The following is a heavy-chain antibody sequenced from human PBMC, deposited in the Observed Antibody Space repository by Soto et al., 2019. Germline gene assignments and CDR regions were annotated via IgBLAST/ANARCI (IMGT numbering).Heavy chain of an antibody. CDR2: IYYSGST. Sequence: SETLSLTCTVSGGSISSYYWSWIRQPPGKGLEWIGYIYYSGSTNYNPSLKSRVTISVDTSKNQFSLKLSSVTAADTAVYYCARARGPPYYDFWSGYPTYYFDYWGQGTLVTVSS. CDR1: GGSISSYY. CDR3: ARARGPPYYDFWSGYPTYYFDY. V-gene: IGHV4-59*01. D-gene: IGHD3-3*01. J-gene: IGHJ4*02.